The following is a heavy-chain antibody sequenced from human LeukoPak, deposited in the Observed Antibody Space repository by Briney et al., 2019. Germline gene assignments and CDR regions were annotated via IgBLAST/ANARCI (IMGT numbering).Heavy chain of an antibody. V-gene: IGHV3-7*01. J-gene: IGHJ4*02. D-gene: IGHD1-26*01. CDR1: GFAFSSYA. CDR3: ARDRGGSYFSY. Sequence: GGSLRLSCTASGFAFSSYAMSWVRQAPGKGLEWVANIKQDGSETYYVDSVKGRFTISRDNAKNSLYLQMNSLRAEDTAVYYCARDRGGSYFSYWGQGTLVTVSS. CDR2: IKQDGSET.